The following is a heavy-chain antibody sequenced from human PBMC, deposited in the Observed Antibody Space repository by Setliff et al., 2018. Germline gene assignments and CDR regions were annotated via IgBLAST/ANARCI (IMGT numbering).Heavy chain of an antibody. V-gene: IGHV4-34*01. CDR3: ARGRNIAARLLDS. CDR2: INHRGST. D-gene: IGHD6-6*01. J-gene: IGHJ4*02. CDR1: GGTFSDYY. Sequence: SETLSLTCAAYGGTFSDYYWTWIRHPPGKGLEWVGEINHRGSTTYNPSLKSRVTISVDTSKDQFSLKVISMTATDTAVYYCARGRNIAARLLDSWGQGTLVTVSS.